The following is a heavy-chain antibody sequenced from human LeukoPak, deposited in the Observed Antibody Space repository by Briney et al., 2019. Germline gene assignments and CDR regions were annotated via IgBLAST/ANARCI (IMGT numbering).Heavy chain of an antibody. V-gene: IGHV3-30*18. CDR1: GFTFSSYG. D-gene: IGHD3-16*01. CDR3: AKSRGTYYYYYGMDV. J-gene: IGHJ6*02. CDR2: ISYDGSNK. Sequence: GGSLRLSCAASGFTFSSYGMHWVRQALGKGLEWVAVISYDGSNKYYADSVKGRFTISRDNSKNTLYPQMNSLRAEDTAVYYCAKSRGTYYYYYGMDVWGQGTTVTVSS.